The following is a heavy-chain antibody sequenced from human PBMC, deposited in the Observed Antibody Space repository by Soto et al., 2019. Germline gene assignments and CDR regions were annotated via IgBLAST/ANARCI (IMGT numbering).Heavy chain of an antibody. Sequence: SVKVSFKASGGTFSSYAISWVRQAPGQGLEWMGGIIPIFGTANYAQKFQGRVTITADESTSTAYMELSSLRSEDTAVYYCARIYSKIVVVPAAINYYYYGMDVWGQGTTVTVSS. CDR2: IIPIFGTA. D-gene: IGHD2-2*02. V-gene: IGHV1-69*13. J-gene: IGHJ6*02. CDR3: ARIYSKIVVVPAAINYYYYGMDV. CDR1: GGTFSSYA.